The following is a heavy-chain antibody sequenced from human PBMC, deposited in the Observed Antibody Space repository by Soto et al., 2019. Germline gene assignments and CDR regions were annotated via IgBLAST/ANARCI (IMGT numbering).Heavy chain of an antibody. CDR2: ISAYNGNT. CDR3: ARGPRGNYDFWSGYRNYYYYGMDV. Sequence: ASVKVSCKASGYTFTNFAISWVRQAPGQGLEWMGWISAYNGNTNYAQKLQGRVTMTTDTSTSTAYMELRSLRSDDTAVYYCARGPRGNYDFWSGYRNYYYYGMDVWGQGTTVTVSS. J-gene: IGHJ6*02. V-gene: IGHV1-18*01. D-gene: IGHD3-3*01. CDR1: GYTFTNFA.